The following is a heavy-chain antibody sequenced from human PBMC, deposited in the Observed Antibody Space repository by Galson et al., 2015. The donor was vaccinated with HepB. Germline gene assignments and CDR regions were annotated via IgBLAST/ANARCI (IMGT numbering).Heavy chain of an antibody. Sequence: SLRLSCAASGFTFSSYWMSWVRQAPGKGLEWVANIKQDGSEKYYVDSVKGRFTISRDNAENSLYLQMNSLRAEDTAVYYCAREYYYDSSGYYYLGDYGMDVWGQGTTVTVSS. CDR3: AREYYYDSSGYYYLGDYGMDV. CDR2: IKQDGSEK. J-gene: IGHJ6*02. V-gene: IGHV3-7*03. CDR1: GFTFSSYW. D-gene: IGHD3-22*01.